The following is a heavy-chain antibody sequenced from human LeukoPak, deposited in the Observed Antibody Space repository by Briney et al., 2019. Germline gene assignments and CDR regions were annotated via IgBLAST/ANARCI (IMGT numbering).Heavy chain of an antibody. CDR2: ICGRDGST. D-gene: IGHD5-24*01. J-gene: IGHJ4*02. CDR3: AKSGYNRFDY. Sequence: GGSLRLSCAASGVSFSSYAMSWVRQAPGKGLEWVSNICGRDGSTYYADSVKGRFTISRDNSKNTLYLQMNSLRAEDTAVYYCAKSGYNRFDYWGQGTLVTVSS. CDR1: GVSFSSYA. V-gene: IGHV3-23*01.